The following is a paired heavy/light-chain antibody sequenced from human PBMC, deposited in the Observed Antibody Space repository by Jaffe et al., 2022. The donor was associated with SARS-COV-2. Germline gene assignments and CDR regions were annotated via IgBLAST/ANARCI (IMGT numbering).Heavy chain of an antibody. V-gene: IGHV4-30-4*01. J-gene: IGHJ4*02. CDR2: IYYSGST. CDR3: ARGLYSSGWNRVIYFDY. D-gene: IGHD6-19*01. CDR1: GGSISSGDYY. Sequence: QVQLQESGPGLVKPSQTLSLTCTVSGGSISSGDYYWSWIRQPPGKGLEWIGYIYYSGSTYYNPSLKSRVTISVDTSKNQFSLKLSSVTAADTAVYYCARGLYSSGWNRVIYFDYWGQGTLVTVSS.
Light chain of an antibody. CDR1: SLRSYY. CDR2: GKN. CDR3: NSRDSSGNHLPVV. V-gene: IGLV3-19*01. J-gene: IGLJ2*01. Sequence: SSELTQDPAVSVALGQTVRITCQGDSLRSYYASWYQQKPGQAPVLVIYGKNNRPSGIPDRFSGSSSGNTASLTITGAQAEDEADYYCNSRDSSGNHLPVVFGGGTKLTVL.